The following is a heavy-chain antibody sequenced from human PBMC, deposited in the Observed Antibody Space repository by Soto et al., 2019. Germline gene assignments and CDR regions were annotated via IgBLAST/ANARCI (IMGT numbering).Heavy chain of an antibody. D-gene: IGHD1-26*01. V-gene: IGHV1-8*01. CDR2: MEPCTGRA. CDR3: ARGVSAGVDY. Sequence: SVKVSCKASGYRVTSLDLNCVRQTTAQGLEWVGWMEPCTGRAGYAQKLQGRVTMTRDTSINTAYMELTTLTSADTAFYYCARGVSAGVDYWGQGTLVTVSS. J-gene: IGHJ4*02. CDR1: GYRVTSLD.